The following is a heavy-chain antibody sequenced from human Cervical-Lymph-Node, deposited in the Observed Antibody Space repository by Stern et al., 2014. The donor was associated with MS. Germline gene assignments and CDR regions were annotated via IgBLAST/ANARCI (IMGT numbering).Heavy chain of an antibody. J-gene: IGHJ4*02. CDR3: ARDMSTVTTPYFDY. Sequence: VQLLESGAEVRRPGASVKVACKASGFTFTSCYMHWVRQAPGQGLEWMGWINANSGGTNSAQKFKGRVTMTRDTSISTVYMDLTGLTSDDTAIYYCARDMSTVTTPYFDYWGQGTLVTVPS. V-gene: IGHV1-2*02. D-gene: IGHD4-17*01. CDR2: INANSGGT. CDR1: GFTFTSCY.